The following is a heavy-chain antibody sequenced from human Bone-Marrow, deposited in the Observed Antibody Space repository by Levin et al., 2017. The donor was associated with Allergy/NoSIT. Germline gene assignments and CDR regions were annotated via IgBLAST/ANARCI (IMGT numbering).Heavy chain of an antibody. CDR3: ARDLGGYYYGSGSYYNRYSFRSNWFDP. D-gene: IGHD3-10*01. CDR1: GGSFSGYY. V-gene: IGHV4-34*01. Sequence: SQTLSLTCAVYGGSFSGYYWSWIRQPPGKGLEWIGEINHSGSTNYNPSLKSRVTISVDTSKNQFSLKLSSVTAADTAVYYCARDLGGYYYGSGSYYNRYSFRSNWFDPWGQGTLVTVSS. J-gene: IGHJ5*02. CDR2: INHSGST.